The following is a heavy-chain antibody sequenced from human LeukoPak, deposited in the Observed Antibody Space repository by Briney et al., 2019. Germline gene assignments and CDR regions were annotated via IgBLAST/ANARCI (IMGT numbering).Heavy chain of an antibody. CDR3: ARLGYSSGRGMDV. D-gene: IGHD6-19*01. J-gene: IGHJ6*01. CDR2: ISAYKGNT. CDR1: GYTFTSCD. V-gene: IGHV1-18*01. Sequence: ASVKVFCKASGYTFTSCDLSWVRQAPGQGLEEMGGISAYKGNTNNAQKLQGRFTMTPDTSTSTAYMELRSLRSDDTAVYYCARLGYSSGRGMDVWGEGTTVTVSS.